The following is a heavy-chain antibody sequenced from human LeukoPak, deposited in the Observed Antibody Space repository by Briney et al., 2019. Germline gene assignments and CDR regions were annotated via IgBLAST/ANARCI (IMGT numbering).Heavy chain of an antibody. Sequence: SETLSLTCTVSGGSISSYYWSWIRQPAGKGLEWIGRIYTSGSTNYNPSLKSRVTMSVDTSKNQFSLKLSSATAADTAVYYCARDGPYYYDSSGYYPVYGMDVWGQGTTVTVSS. CDR1: GGSISSYY. J-gene: IGHJ6*02. D-gene: IGHD3-22*01. CDR2: IYTSGST. V-gene: IGHV4-4*07. CDR3: ARDGPYYYDSSGYYPVYGMDV.